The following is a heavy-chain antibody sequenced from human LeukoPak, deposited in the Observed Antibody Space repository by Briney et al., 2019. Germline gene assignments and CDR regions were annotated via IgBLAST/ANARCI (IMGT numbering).Heavy chain of an antibody. V-gene: IGHV5-51*01. Sequence: GESLKISCKGSGYSFSTYWIGWVRQMPGKGLEWMGIFYPGDSDTRYSPSFQGQVTISADKTITTAYLQWSSLKASDTAMYFCARSSGPGSSFDYWGQGTLVTVSS. J-gene: IGHJ4*02. CDR1: GYSFSTYW. CDR2: FYPGDSDT. D-gene: IGHD3-10*01. CDR3: ARSSGPGSSFDY.